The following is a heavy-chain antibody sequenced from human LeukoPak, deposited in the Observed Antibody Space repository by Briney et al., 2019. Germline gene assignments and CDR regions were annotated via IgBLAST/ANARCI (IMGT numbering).Heavy chain of an antibody. CDR1: GFTFSSYS. CDR3: ARDRKFLAVAGTDWFDP. Sequence: PGGSLRLSCAASGFTFSSYSMNWGRQAPGKGLEWVSSISSSSSYIYYADSVKGRFTISRDNAENSLYLQMNSLRAEDTAVYYCARDRKFLAVAGTDWFDPWGQGTLVTVSS. J-gene: IGHJ5*02. D-gene: IGHD6-19*01. CDR2: ISSSSSYI. V-gene: IGHV3-21*01.